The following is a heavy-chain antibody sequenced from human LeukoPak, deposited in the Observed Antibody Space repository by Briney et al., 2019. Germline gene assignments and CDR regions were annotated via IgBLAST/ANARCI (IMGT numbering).Heavy chain of an antibody. CDR2: ISGSGGSI. D-gene: IGHD5-24*01. CDR3: AKGGDGYNYYFDY. CDR1: GFTFSDYA. Sequence: GGSLRLSCTASGFTFSDYAMSWVRQAPGKGLEWVSGISGSGGSIRYADSVKGRFIISRDNSKNTLYLQMNSLRAEDTAVYYCAKGGDGYNYYFDYWARKPWSPSPQ. V-gene: IGHV3-23*01. J-gene: IGHJ4*02.